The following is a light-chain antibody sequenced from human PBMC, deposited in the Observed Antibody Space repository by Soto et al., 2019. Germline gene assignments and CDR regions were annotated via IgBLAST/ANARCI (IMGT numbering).Light chain of an antibody. Sequence: QSALTQPPSVSAPKGQKVTISCSGSSSNIGTNRVSWYQQLPGSAPKLLIYDNYKRPSGTLDRFSGSKSGTSGTLDITGLQTGDEADYYCGTWDSSLSSYVFGTGTKVTVL. V-gene: IGLV1-51*01. CDR3: GTWDSSLSSYV. CDR2: DNY. J-gene: IGLJ1*01. CDR1: SSNIGTNR.